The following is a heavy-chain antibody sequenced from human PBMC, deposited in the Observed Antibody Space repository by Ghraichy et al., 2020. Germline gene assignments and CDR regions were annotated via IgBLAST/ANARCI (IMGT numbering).Heavy chain of an antibody. V-gene: IGHV4-59*01. CDR1: GGSISPYY. CDR3: ARVLRSSGCFDY. Sequence: PATLSLTCTVSGGSISPYYWTWIRQPPGEGLEWIGYIYYSGSTNYNPSLKGRVTISVDTSKNQLSLNLRYVAAADTAVYYCARVLRSSGCFDYWGQGTLVTVSS. D-gene: IGHD3-22*01. J-gene: IGHJ4*02. CDR2: IYYSGST.